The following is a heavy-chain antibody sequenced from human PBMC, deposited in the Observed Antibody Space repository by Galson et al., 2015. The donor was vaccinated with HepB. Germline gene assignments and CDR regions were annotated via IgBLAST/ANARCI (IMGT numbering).Heavy chain of an antibody. J-gene: IGHJ4*02. CDR3: AAVPYYGSDPFDY. CDR2: IVVGSGNT. D-gene: IGHD3-10*01. Sequence: SVKVSCKASGFTFTSSAVQWVRQARGQRLEWIGWIVVGSGNTNYAQKFQERVTITRDMSTSTAYMELSSLRSEDTAVYYCAAVPYYGSDPFDYWGQGTLVTVSS. CDR1: GFTFTSSA. V-gene: IGHV1-58*01.